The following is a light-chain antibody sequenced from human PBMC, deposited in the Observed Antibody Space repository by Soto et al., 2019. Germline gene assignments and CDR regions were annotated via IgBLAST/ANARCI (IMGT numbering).Light chain of an antibody. CDR1: QIVGRLS. V-gene: IGKV3-20*01. CDR2: GTS. CDR3: QQYSRSLPWT. J-gene: IGKJ1*01. Sequence: EIVLTQSPGSLSLSPGERATLSCRARQIVGRLSLAWSQQSPGQPPRLLIYGTSSRVLVSPDRFSGSGSGTDFSLTMIRLEPEDFAVYYCQQYSRSLPWTFGKGTKIEIK.